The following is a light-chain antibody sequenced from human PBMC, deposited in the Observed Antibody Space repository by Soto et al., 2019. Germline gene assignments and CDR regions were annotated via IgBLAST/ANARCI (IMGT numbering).Light chain of an antibody. J-gene: IGLJ1*01. Sequence: QSVLTQPASVSGSPGQSITISCTGTSSDVGGYNYVSWYQQHPGKAPKLMIYEVSNRPSGVSNRFSGYKSGNTASLTISGLQAEDEADYYCSSYTSSSTLPYVFGTGTKLTVL. CDR3: SSYTSSSTLPYV. CDR2: EVS. V-gene: IGLV2-14*01. CDR1: SSDVGGYNY.